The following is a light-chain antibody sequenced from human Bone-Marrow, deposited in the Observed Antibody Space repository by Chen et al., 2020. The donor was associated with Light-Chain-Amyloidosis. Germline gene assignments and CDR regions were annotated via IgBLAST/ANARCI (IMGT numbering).Light chain of an antibody. CDR3: SSYTSSSTSWV. CDR2: AVS. CDR1: SSDVGSYNY. V-gene: IGLV2-14*01. J-gene: IGLJ3*02. Sequence: QSALTQPASVSGSPGQAIAISCTATSSDVGSYNYVSWYQQHPGKAPKLMLYAVSNRPSGVSNRFSGSKSGNTASLTISGLQAEDEADYYCSSYTSSSTSWVFGGGTKLTVL.